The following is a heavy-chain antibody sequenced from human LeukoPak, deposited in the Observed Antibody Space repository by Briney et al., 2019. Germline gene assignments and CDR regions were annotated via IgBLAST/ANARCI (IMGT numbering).Heavy chain of an antibody. CDR3: ARGRHSSVLYDPIDS. J-gene: IGHJ4*02. V-gene: IGHV3-21*01. CDR1: GFTFSTYR. D-gene: IGHD3-22*01. CDR2: ISSGSSYI. Sequence: PGGSLRLSCAASGFTFSTYRFNWVRQAPGKGLEWVSSISSGSSYIYYADSVKGRFTISRDNANNSLYLQMNSLRAEDTAVYYCARGRHSSVLYDPIDSWGQGTLVTVSS.